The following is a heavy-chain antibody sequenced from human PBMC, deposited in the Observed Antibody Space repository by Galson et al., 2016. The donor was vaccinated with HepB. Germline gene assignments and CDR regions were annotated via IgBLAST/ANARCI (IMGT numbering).Heavy chain of an antibody. CDR3: ARVITFYDLMDC. CDR1: GFSIRKYW. V-gene: IGHV3-7*03. CDR2: ISDDGGKT. Sequence: SLRLSCAASGFSIRKYWMQWVRLVPGKGLEWVASISDDGGKTYHVDSVKGRFTISRDTAKNSLYLQMNSLRAEDPAVYFCARVITFYDLMDCWGHGAVVTVSS. D-gene: IGHD3-3*01. J-gene: IGHJ4*01.